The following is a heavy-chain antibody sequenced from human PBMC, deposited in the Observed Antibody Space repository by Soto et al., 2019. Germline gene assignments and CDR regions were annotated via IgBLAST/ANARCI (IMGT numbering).Heavy chain of an antibody. CDR2: IIPIFGTA. D-gene: IGHD1-26*01. Sequence: GASVKVSCKASGGTFSSYAISWVRQAPGQGLEWMGGIIPIFGTANYAQKFQGRVTITTDESTSTAYMELSSLRSEDTAVYYCAREGGVGATTTADAFDIWGQGTMVTVSS. V-gene: IGHV1-69*05. CDR3: AREGGVGATTTADAFDI. J-gene: IGHJ3*02. CDR1: GGTFSSYA.